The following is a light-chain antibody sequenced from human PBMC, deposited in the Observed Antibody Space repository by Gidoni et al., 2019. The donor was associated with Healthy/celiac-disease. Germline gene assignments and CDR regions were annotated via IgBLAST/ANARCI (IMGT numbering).Light chain of an antibody. V-gene: IGKV1-NL1*01. Sequence: IQTTQSPSPLSASVGDRVTITCRASQGISNSLAWYQQKPGKAPKLLLYAASRLESGVPSRFSGSGSGTEYTLTISSLQPEDFATYYCQQYYSTPLTFGGXTKVEIK. CDR3: QQYYSTPLT. CDR1: QGISNS. J-gene: IGKJ4*01. CDR2: AAS.